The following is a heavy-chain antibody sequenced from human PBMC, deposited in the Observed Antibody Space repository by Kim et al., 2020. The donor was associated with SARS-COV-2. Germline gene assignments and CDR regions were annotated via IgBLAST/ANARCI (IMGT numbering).Heavy chain of an antibody. V-gene: IGHV3-7*03. CDR2: IKEDGSEK. Sequence: GGSLRLSCVASGFTFSSYCMSWVRQAPGKGLEWVANIKEDGSEKYYLDSVKGRFSISRDNAMKSLSLQMNSLRAEDTATYYCARDCLAAGRYYYHGMDVWGQGTTVTVSS. CDR3: ARDCLAAGRYYYHGMDV. J-gene: IGHJ6*02. D-gene: IGHD6-13*01. CDR1: GFTFSSYC.